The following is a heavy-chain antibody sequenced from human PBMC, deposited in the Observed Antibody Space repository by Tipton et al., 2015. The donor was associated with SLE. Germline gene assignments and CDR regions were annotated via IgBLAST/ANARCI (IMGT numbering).Heavy chain of an antibody. D-gene: IGHD4-17*01. V-gene: IGHV4-61*09. CDR3: ARLKPMVTTTYYFDY. J-gene: IGHJ4*02. CDR2: IYTSGST. CDR1: GGSISSGSYY. Sequence: TLSLTCTVSGGSISSGSYYWSWIRQPAGQGLEWIGHIYTSGSTRYNPSLPSRGTISVDTSKNQFSLKLSSVTAADTAVYFCARLKPMVTTTYYFDYWGQGTLVTVSS.